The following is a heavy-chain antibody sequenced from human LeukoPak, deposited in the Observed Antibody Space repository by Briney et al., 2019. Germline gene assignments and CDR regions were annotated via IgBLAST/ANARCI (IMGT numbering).Heavy chain of an antibody. V-gene: IGHV3-30*04. J-gene: IGHJ6*03. Sequence: GRSLRLSCAASGFTFSSYAMHWVRQAPGKGLEWVAVISYDGSNKYYADSVKGRFTISRDNSKNTLYLQMNSLRAEDTAVYYCARDRVAVAVAYYMDVWGKGSTVTVSS. CDR1: GFTFSSYA. D-gene: IGHD6-19*01. CDR2: ISYDGSNK. CDR3: ARDRVAVAVAYYMDV.